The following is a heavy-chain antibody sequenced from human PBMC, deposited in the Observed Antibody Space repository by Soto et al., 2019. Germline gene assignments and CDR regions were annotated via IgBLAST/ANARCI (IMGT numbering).Heavy chain of an antibody. CDR2: ISAHNGNT. CDR3: ARGRYGDY. Sequence: QVHLVQSGAEVKKPGASVKVSCKGSGYTFTSYGIPWVRQAPGQGLEWMGGISAHNGNTDNSQKLQGRVTVTRDTYTSTSYMELRSLRSDDTAVYYCARGRYGDYWGQGALVTVSS. D-gene: IGHD1-1*01. CDR1: GYTFTSYG. J-gene: IGHJ4*02. V-gene: IGHV1-18*01.